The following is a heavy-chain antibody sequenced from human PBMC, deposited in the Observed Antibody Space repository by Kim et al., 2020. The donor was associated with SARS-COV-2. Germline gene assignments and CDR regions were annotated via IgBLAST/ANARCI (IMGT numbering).Heavy chain of an antibody. CDR2: INAGNGNT. D-gene: IGHD3-10*01. CDR1: GYTFTSYA. V-gene: IGHV1-3*01. Sequence: ASVKVSCKASGYTFTSYAMHWVRQAPGQRLEWMGWINAGNGNTKYSQKFQGRVTITRDTSASTAYMELSSLRSEDTAVYYCATWEGRYGSGSYYYYYYGMDVWGQGTTVTVSS. CDR3: ATWEGRYGSGSYYYYYYGMDV. J-gene: IGHJ6*02.